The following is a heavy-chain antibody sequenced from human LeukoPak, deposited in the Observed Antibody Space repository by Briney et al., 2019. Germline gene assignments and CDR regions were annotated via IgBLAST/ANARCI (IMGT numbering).Heavy chain of an antibody. CDR3: ARGRVGAGGPFDY. CDR2: ISSSSSYI. Sequence: GGSLRLSCAASGFTFSSYSMNWVRRAPGKGLEWVSSISSSSSYIYYADSVKGRFTISRDNAKNSLYLQMNSLRAEDTAVYYCARGRVGAGGPFDYWGQGTLVTVSS. CDR1: GFTFSSYS. D-gene: IGHD1-26*01. V-gene: IGHV3-21*01. J-gene: IGHJ4*02.